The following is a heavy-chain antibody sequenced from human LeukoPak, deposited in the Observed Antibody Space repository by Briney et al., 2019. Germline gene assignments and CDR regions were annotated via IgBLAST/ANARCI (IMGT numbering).Heavy chain of an antibody. CDR2: ISYDGSNK. D-gene: IGHD6-19*01. CDR1: GFTFSTYN. CDR3: AKEHDSEGLVTGAFDI. J-gene: IGHJ3*02. Sequence: GGSLRLSCAASGFTFSTYNFNWVRQAPGKGLEWVAVISYDGSNKHYTDSVKGRFTISRDSSKSTLSLQMDSLRAEDTAVYYCAKEHDSEGLVTGAFDIWGQGTTVTVSS. V-gene: IGHV3-30*18.